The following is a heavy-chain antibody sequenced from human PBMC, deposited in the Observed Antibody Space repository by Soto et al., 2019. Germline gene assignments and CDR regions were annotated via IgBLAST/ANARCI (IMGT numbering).Heavy chain of an antibody. Sequence: EXLSLACAVYGGSFSYYYWIWIRQPPGKGLEWIGEINHSGSTSYNPSLKSRVTISVDTSRNQFSLKLSSVTAADTAVYYCARTMVYASYNWFDPWGQGTLVTGSS. CDR2: INHSGST. CDR1: GGSFSYYY. CDR3: ARTMVYASYNWFDP. J-gene: IGHJ5*02. V-gene: IGHV4-34*01. D-gene: IGHD2-8*01.